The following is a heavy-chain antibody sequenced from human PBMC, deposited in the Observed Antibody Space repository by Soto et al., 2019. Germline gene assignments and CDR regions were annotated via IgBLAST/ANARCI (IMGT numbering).Heavy chain of an antibody. CDR1: GFTFSSYW. CDR2: INSDESST. V-gene: IGHV3-74*01. Sequence: GGSLRLSCAASGFTFSSYWMQWVRQAPGKGLVWVSRINSDESSTSYADSVKGRFTISRDNAKNTLYLQMNSLRAEDTAVYYCAREDSSGFLGLDYWGQGTLVTVSS. D-gene: IGHD6-19*01. CDR3: AREDSSGFLGLDY. J-gene: IGHJ4*02.